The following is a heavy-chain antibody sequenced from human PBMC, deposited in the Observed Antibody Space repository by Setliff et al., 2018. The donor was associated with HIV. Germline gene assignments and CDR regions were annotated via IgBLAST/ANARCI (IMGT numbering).Heavy chain of an antibody. CDR3: AKGCGGAGFCYYADY. V-gene: IGHV3-23*01. D-gene: IGHD2-21*01. J-gene: IGHJ4*02. CDR2: ISGSGGNT. CDR1: GFTFTNYA. Sequence: GGSLRLSCAVSGFTFTNYAMSWVRQAPGKGLQWVSTISGSGGNTNYADSVKGRFTVSRDNSKNTLYLHMNNLRGDDTAVYYCAKGCGGAGFCYYADYWGQGTVVTVSS.